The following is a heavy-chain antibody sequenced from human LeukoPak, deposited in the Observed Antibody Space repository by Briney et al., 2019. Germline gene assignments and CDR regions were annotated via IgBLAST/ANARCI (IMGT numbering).Heavy chain of an antibody. CDR2: ISYDGSNK. CDR1: GFTFNRYE. D-gene: IGHD6-6*01. V-gene: IGHV3-30-3*01. Sequence: PGGSLRLSCAASGFTFNRYEMHCVRQTPGRGQECVAVISYDGSNKYYADFVKGRFTFYRDNSKNTVHLQMNSLGAEDTAVYYCARGRSRERAYGMDVWGPGTTVTVSS. CDR3: ARGRSRERAYGMDV. J-gene: IGHJ6*02.